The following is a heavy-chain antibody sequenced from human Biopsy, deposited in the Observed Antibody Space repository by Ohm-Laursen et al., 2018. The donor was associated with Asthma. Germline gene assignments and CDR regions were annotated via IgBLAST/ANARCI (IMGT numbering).Heavy chain of an antibody. D-gene: IGHD2-2*01. CDR1: GGSLYAYV. V-gene: IGHV1-69*01. Sequence: GSSAYVSCTLLGGSLYAYVTGWGRRAPGEGLEWRWGTNFVLGTTTNPQKFQDRVTITADDSTSTVYMELGSLRSEDTAVYYCARKAGSCISRTCYSLDFWGQGTLVTVSS. CDR2: TNFVLGTT. J-gene: IGHJ4*02. CDR3: ARKAGSCISRTCYSLDF.